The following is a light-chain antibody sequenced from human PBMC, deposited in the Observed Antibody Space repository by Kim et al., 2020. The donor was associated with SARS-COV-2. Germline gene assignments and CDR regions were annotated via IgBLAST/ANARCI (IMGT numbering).Light chain of an antibody. V-gene: IGLV2-8*01. CDR3: FSYAGNDNWV. Sequence: QSALTQPPSASGSPGQSVTISCTGTSNDVGGYNSVSWYQQHPGKAPKLIIYDVTKRPSGVPDRFSASKSGNAASLTVSGLQSEDEADYYCFSYAGNDNWVFGGGTKLTVL. CDR1: SNDVGGYNS. J-gene: IGLJ3*02. CDR2: DVT.